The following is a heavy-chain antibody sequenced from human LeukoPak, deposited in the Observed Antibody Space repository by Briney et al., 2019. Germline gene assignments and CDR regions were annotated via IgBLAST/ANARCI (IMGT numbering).Heavy chain of an antibody. J-gene: IGHJ4*02. Sequence: GESLKISCKGSGYSFTNYWIGWVRQMPGKGLEWMGIIYPGDSDTRYSPSFQGHVTISADKSISTAYLQWSSLKASDTAMYYCARLEALAARHLNYWGQGTLVTVSS. CDR2: IYPGDSDT. D-gene: IGHD6-6*01. CDR1: GYSFTNYW. CDR3: ARLEALAARHLNY. V-gene: IGHV5-51*01.